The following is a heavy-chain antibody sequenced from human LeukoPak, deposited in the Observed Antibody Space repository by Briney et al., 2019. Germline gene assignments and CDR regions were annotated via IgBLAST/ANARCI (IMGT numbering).Heavy chain of an antibody. CDR3: ARDGGLANNYFDY. CDR1: GGSISSYY. CDR2: IYYSGST. D-gene: IGHD4-23*01. J-gene: IGHJ4*02. V-gene: IGHV4-59*01. Sequence: PSETLSLTCTVSGGSISSYYWSWIRQPPGKGLEWIGYIYYSGSTNYNPSLKSRVTISVDTSKNQFSLKLSSVTATDTAVYYCARDGGLANNYFDYWGQGTLVTVPS.